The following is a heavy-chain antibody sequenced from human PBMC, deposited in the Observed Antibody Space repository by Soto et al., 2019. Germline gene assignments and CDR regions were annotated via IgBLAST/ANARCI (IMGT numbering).Heavy chain of an antibody. CDR2: IYHSGST. CDR1: GGSISSSNW. CDR3: ARDVNNYYAGIDAFDI. Sequence: QVQLQESGPGLVKPSGTLSLTCAVSGGSISSSNWWSWVRQPPGKGLEWIGEIYHSGSTNYNPSLKSRGTISVDKSKNQFSLKLSSVTAADTAVYYGARDVNNYYAGIDAFDIWGQGTMVTVSS. J-gene: IGHJ3*02. D-gene: IGHD3-10*01. V-gene: IGHV4-4*02.